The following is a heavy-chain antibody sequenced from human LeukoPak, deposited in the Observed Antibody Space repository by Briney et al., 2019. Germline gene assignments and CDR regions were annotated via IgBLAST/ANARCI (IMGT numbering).Heavy chain of an antibody. CDR2: ISGSGGST. D-gene: IGHD5-12*01. Sequence: GASLRLSCAASGFTFSSYAMSWVRQAPGKGLEWVSAISGSGGSTYYADSVKGRFTISRDNSKNTLYLQMNSLRAEDTAVYYCGVEGGYSGYDWPSGYWGQGTLVTVSS. CDR3: GVEGGYSGYDWPSGY. J-gene: IGHJ4*02. V-gene: IGHV3-23*01. CDR1: GFTFSSYA.